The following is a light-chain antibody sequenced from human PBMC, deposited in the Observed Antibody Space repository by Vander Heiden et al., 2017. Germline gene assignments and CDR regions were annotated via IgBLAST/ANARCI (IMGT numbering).Light chain of an antibody. CDR3: QQYGSSPRT. CDR1: QSFSSSY. Sequence: EIVLTQSPGTLSLSPGERATLSCRASQSFSSSYLAWYQHKPGQPPRLLIYGTSTRAAGIPDRFSGSGSSTDFTLTISRLEPEDTAVYYCQQYGSSPRTFGQGTRVELK. CDR2: GTS. V-gene: IGKV3-20*01. J-gene: IGKJ1*01.